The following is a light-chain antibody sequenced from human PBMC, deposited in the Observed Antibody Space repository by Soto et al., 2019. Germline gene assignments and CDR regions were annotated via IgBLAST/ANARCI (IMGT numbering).Light chain of an antibody. V-gene: IGLV1-40*01. J-gene: IGLJ1*01. CDR3: QSYDSRLSGYV. Sequence: QSALTQPPSVSGAPGQRVTISCTGSSSNIGAGYDVHWYQQLPGTAPKLLIYGNSNRPSGVPDRFSGSKSGTSASLAITGLQAEDEADYYCQSYDSRLSGYVLGTGTKVTVL. CDR1: SSNIGAGYD. CDR2: GNS.